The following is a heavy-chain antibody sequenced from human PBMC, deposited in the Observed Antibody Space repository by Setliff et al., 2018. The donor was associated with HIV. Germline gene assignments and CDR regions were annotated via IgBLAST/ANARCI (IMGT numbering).Heavy chain of an antibody. Sequence: AASVKVSCKASGYSFTTYDINWVRQATGQGLEWMGWMNPHSGKTGYAQEFQGRVTMTWDTSTSTAYMELSSLRSDDTAVYYCARTDRDPWGQGTLVTVSS. J-gene: IGHJ5*01. CDR1: GYSFTTYD. CDR2: MNPHSGKT. CDR3: ARTDRDP. V-gene: IGHV1-8*01.